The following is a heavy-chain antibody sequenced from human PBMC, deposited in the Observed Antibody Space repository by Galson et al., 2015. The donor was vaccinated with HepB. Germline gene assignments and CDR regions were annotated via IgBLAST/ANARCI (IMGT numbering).Heavy chain of an antibody. Sequence: CKASGGTFSSYAISWVRQAPGQGLEWMGRIIPILGIANYAQKFQGRVTITADKSTSTAYMELSSLRSEDTAMYYCARDYYGSGSYSRGKYYYGMDVWGQGTTVTVSS. D-gene: IGHD3-10*01. CDR3: ARDYYGSGSYSRGKYYYGMDV. J-gene: IGHJ6*02. CDR1: GGTFSSYA. V-gene: IGHV1-69*04. CDR2: IIPILGIA.